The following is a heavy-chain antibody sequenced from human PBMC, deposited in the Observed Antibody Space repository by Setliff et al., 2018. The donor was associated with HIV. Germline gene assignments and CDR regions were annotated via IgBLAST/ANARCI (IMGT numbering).Heavy chain of an antibody. CDR3: ARRYHDSSGFYNS. D-gene: IGHD3-22*01. J-gene: IGHJ4*02. Sequence: SETLSLTCSVSGVSISDTIGTSYYWDRLRQPPGKGLEWIGNIHYSRGTYYNASLKSRVTISLDTSKNHFSLKLTSVAAADTAVYYCARRYHDSSGFYNSWGQGVLVTVSS. CDR2: IHYSRGT. CDR1: GVSISDTIGTSYY. V-gene: IGHV4-39*02.